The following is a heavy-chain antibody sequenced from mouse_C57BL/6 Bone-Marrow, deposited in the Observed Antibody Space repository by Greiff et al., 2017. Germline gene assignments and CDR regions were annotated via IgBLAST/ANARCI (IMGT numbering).Heavy chain of an antibody. CDR1: GYTFTGYW. Sequence: VQLQQSGAELMKPGASVKLSCKATGYTFTGYWIEWVKQRPGHGLEWIGEILPGSGSTNYNAKFKGKATFTADTSSNTAYMQLSSLTTEDSAIYYCATAQATAYWGQGTLVTVSA. V-gene: IGHV1-9*01. D-gene: IGHD3-2*02. J-gene: IGHJ3*01. CDR3: ATAQATAY. CDR2: ILPGSGST.